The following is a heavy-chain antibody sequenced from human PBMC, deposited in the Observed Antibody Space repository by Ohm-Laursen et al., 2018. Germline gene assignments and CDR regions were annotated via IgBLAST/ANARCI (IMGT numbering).Heavy chain of an antibody. J-gene: IGHJ5*02. CDR3: ARGPLVRGDNCFDP. V-gene: IGHV4-4*07. D-gene: IGHD3-10*01. CDR1: GASISSYY. Sequence: SETLSLTCTVSGASISSYYWSWIRQPAGKGLEWIGRIYASGTNYNPSLKSRVTMSVDPSKNQFSLKLSSMTAADTAVYYCARGPLVRGDNCFDPWGRGTLVTVSS. CDR2: IYASGT.